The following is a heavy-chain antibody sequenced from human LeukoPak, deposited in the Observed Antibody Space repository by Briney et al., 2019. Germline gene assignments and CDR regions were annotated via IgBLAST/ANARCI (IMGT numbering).Heavy chain of an antibody. CDR2: ISSSSSTI. Sequence: GGSLRLSCAASGFTFSTYSMNWVRHAPGKGLEWVSYISSSSSTIYYADSVKGRFTISRDNAKNSLYLQMNSLRAEDTAVYYCARGSTYYDSSGQVPFDYWGQGTLVTVSS. V-gene: IGHV3-48*01. CDR1: GFTFSTYS. CDR3: ARGSTYYDSSGQVPFDY. D-gene: IGHD3-22*01. J-gene: IGHJ4*02.